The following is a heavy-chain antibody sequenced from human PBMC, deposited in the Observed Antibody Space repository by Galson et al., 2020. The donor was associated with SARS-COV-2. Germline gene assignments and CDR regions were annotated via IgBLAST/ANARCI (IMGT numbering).Heavy chain of an antibody. CDR1: GFTFDDYG. V-gene: IGHV3-20*01. Sequence: GGSLKLSCAASGFTFDDYGMSWVRQAPGKGLEWVSGINWNGGSTGYADSVKGRFTISRDNAKNSLYLQMNSLRAEDTALYHCARGLGSGWYEASVDYWGQGTLVTVAS. D-gene: IGHD6-19*01. CDR2: INWNGGST. CDR3: ARGLGSGWYEASVDY. J-gene: IGHJ4*02.